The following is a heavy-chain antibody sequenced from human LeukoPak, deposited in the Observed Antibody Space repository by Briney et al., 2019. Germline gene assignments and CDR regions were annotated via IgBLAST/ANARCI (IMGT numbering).Heavy chain of an antibody. J-gene: IGHJ5*02. D-gene: IGHD1-26*01. V-gene: IGHV3-74*01. CDR1: GFTFSSYW. CDR2: INSDGSST. Sequence: GGSLRLSCAASGFTFSSYWMHWVRQAPGKGLVWVSRINSDGSSTSYADSVKGRFTISRDNAKNSLYLQMEGLRVEDTAVYYCTNFQTVGVKPFEHWGQGTLVTVSS. CDR3: TNFQTVGVKPFEH.